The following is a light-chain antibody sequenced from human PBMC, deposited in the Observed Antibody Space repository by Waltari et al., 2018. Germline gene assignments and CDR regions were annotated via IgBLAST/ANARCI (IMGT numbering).Light chain of an antibody. V-gene: IGKV2-28*01. J-gene: IGKJ4*01. CDR2: LGS. CDR3: VQALQTPRLT. CDR1: QSLLHSNGYNY. Sequence: DIVMTQSPLSLPVTPGEPASISRRSSQSLLHSNGYNYLDWYLQKPGQSPQLLIYLGSNRASGVPDRFSGSGSGTDFTLKISRVEAEDVGVYYCVQALQTPRLTFGGGTKVEIK.